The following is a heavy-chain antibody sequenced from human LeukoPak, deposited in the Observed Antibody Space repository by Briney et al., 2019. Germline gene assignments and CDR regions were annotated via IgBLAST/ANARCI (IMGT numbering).Heavy chain of an antibody. J-gene: IGHJ4*02. Sequence: GGSLRLSCASTVFTVNANYVTWLRQAPGKGLECVSVIYSGDSTYYADSVKGRFTISRDNSKNTLYLQMNSLRAEDTAIYYCARVNKGHYLDYWGKGTLVTVSS. CDR2: IYSGDST. CDR1: VFTVNANY. D-gene: IGHD1/OR15-1a*01. V-gene: IGHV3-53*01. CDR3: ARVNKGHYLDY.